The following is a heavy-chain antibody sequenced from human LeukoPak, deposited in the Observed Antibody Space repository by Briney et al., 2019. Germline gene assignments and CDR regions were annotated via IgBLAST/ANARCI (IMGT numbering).Heavy chain of an antibody. CDR1: GFTFSSYE. J-gene: IGHJ4*02. Sequence: PGGSLRLSCAASGFTFSSYEMNWVRQPPGKGLEWIGYMHYSGSANYNPSLKSRVTISFDTSKNQFSLNLISATAADTAMYYCARLPGGYWGQGTLVIVSS. CDR2: MHYSGSA. D-gene: IGHD1-26*01. V-gene: IGHV4-59*08. CDR3: ARLPGGY.